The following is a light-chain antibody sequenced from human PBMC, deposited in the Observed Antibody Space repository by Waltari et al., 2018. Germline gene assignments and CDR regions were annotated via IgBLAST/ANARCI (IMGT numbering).Light chain of an antibody. Sequence: CRASQTINNNYLVWYQQKPGQAPSLIIHGASSRATAFPDSFSGSGSGTDFTLTISSLKPEDSAVYYCQQYDGSVLTFGGGTKVEI. CDR2: GAS. CDR3: QQYDGSVLT. V-gene: IGKV3-20*01. J-gene: IGKJ4*01. CDR1: QTINNNY.